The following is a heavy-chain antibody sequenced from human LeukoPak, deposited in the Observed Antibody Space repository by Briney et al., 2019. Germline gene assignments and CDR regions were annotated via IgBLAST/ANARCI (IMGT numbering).Heavy chain of an antibody. CDR3: ARGPLDGEGATIFDF. CDR2: MNPNSGNT. V-gene: IGHV1-8*01. CDR1: GYTFSSYD. J-gene: IGHJ4*02. Sequence: APVKVSCKTSGYTFSSYDINWVRQATGQGLEWMGWMNPNSGNTGYAQNFQGRVTMTRNPSISTAYMELSSLRSEDTAVYYCARGPLDGEGATIFDFWGQGTLVTVSS. D-gene: IGHD1-26*01.